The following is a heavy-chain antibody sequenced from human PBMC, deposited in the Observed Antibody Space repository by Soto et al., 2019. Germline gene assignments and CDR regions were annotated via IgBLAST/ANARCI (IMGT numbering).Heavy chain of an antibody. D-gene: IGHD6-6*01. CDR3: ARASRLAYYHYYMDV. CDR1: GYTFTSYD. Sequence: ASVKVSCKASGYTFTSYDINWVRQATGQGLEWMGWMNPNSGNTGYAQKFQGRVTMTRNTSISTAYMELSSLRSEDTAVYYCARASRLAYYHYYMDVWGKGTTVTVSS. J-gene: IGHJ6*03. V-gene: IGHV1-8*01. CDR2: MNPNSGNT.